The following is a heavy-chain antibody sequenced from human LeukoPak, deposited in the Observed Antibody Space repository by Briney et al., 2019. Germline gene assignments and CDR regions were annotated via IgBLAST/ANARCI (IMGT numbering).Heavy chain of an antibody. V-gene: IGHV3-23*01. CDR3: AKDLRVIIVTYYMDV. CDR1: GFTFNSYA. J-gene: IGHJ6*03. Sequence: GGSLRLSCAASGFTFNSYAMTWVRQAPGKGLEWVSSISGNGGSTYYTDSVKGRFTISRDNSKNTLYLQMNSLRAEDTAAYYCAKDLRVIIVTYYMDVWGKGTTVTVSS. CDR2: ISGNGGST. D-gene: IGHD3-10*01.